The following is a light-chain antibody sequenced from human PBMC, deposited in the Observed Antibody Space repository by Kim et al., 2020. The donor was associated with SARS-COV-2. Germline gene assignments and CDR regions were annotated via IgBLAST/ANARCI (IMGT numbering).Light chain of an antibody. J-gene: IGLJ1*01. CDR2: QDT. V-gene: IGLV3-1*01. CDR1: KLRDKY. Sequence: SNELTQPPSVSVSPGQTADITCSGDKLRDKYVCWYQHKPGQSPVVVIYQDTRRPSGIPERFSGSKSGNTATLTISGTQAMDEADYYCQAWDSSTYVFGAGTKVTVL. CDR3: QAWDSSTYV.